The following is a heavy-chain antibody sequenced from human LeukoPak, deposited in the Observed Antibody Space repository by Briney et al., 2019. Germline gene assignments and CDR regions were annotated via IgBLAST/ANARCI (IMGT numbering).Heavy chain of an antibody. CDR3: ARDLFPAMATHKGEFDY. D-gene: IGHD5-24*01. Sequence: ASVKVSCKASGYDFTSVGITWVRRAPGQGREWMGSISPYNGNTRYAQKFQGRVAMTTDTSTTTAYMELRGLRFNDTAVYYCARDLFPAMATHKGEFDYWGQGTLVTVSS. V-gene: IGHV1-18*01. CDR1: GYDFTSVG. J-gene: IGHJ4*02. CDR2: ISPYNGNT.